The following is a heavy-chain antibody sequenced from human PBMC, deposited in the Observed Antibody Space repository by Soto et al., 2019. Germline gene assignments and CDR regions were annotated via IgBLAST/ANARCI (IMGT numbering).Heavy chain of an antibody. CDR1: GGSLSNYY. V-gene: IGHV4-4*07. CDR3: ARGSLQFDP. J-gene: IGHJ5*02. Sequence: SETLSLTCTVSGGSLSNYYWSWIRQPAGKGLEWIGRIYTSGNTNYKSSLKSRVTMSVDTSKNQFSLKLSSLTAADTAVYYCARGSLQFDPWGQGTLVTVSS. CDR2: IYTSGNT.